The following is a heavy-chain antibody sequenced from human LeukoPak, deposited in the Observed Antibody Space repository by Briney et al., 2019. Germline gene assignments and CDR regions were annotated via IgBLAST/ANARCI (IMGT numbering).Heavy chain of an antibody. V-gene: IGHV4-59*08. D-gene: IGHD3-10*01. CDR3: ARFGITVVRGGKYYFDY. CDR1: GGSISNYY. J-gene: IGHJ4*02. Sequence: SETLSLTCTVSGGSISNYYWSWIRQPPGKGLGWVGHIYNSGATKYNPSLKSRITISVDTSKNQFSPMLSSVSAADTAVYYCARFGITVVRGGKYYFDYWGQGTLVTVSS. CDR2: IYNSGAT.